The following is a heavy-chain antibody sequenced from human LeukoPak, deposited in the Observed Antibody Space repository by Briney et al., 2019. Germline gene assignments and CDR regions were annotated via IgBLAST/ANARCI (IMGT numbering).Heavy chain of an antibody. Sequence: GGSLRLSCAASGFTFSSYEMNWVRQAPGKGLERVSYISSSDSRIYYADSVKGRFTTSRDNAKNSLYLQMNSLRAEDTAVYYCARVEAGGNAAFGYWGQGTLVTVSS. CDR1: GFTFSSYE. V-gene: IGHV3-48*03. CDR3: ARVEAGGNAAFGY. J-gene: IGHJ4*02. D-gene: IGHD4-23*01. CDR2: ISSSDSRI.